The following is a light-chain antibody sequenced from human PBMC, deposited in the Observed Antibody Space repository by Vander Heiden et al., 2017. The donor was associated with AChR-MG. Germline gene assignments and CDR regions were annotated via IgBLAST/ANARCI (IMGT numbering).Light chain of an antibody. J-gene: IGLJ2*01. CDR2: EVT. V-gene: IGLV2-8*01. CDR1: SSHVGGYDR. Sequence: SALTQPPSASGSPGQSVTISCTGTSSHVGGYDRVSWYQQNPGKAPNLIIYEVTKRPAGVPDRFSGSKSGNTASLTVSGLQDEDEADYYGNSYAGGNNVVFGGGTKLTVL. CDR3: NSYAGGNNVV.